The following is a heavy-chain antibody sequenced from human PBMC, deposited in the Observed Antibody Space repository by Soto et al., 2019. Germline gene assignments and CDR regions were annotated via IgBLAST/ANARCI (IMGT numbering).Heavy chain of an antibody. CDR2: IVVGSGNT. CDR3: AADHPAYYYDSSGYYFDY. Sequence: GASVKVSCKASGFTFTSSAVQWVRQARGQRLEWIGWIVVGSGNTNYAQKFQERVTITRDMSTSTAYMELSSLRSEDTAVYYCAADHPAYYYDSSGYYFDYGGQGTLVTVS. J-gene: IGHJ4*02. CDR1: GFTFTSSA. D-gene: IGHD3-22*01. V-gene: IGHV1-58*01.